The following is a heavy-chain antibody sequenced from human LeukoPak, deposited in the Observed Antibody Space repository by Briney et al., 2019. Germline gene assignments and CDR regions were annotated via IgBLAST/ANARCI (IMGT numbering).Heavy chain of an antibody. CDR3: AKDPPAYGGNSNPFDY. Sequence: GGSLRLSCAASGFTFSSYGMHWVRQAPGKGMEWVAVISYDGSNKYYADSVKGRFTISRDNSKNTLYLQMNSLRAEDTAVYYCAKDPPAYGGNSNPFDYLGQGTLVTVSS. J-gene: IGHJ4*02. CDR2: ISYDGSNK. V-gene: IGHV3-33*06. CDR1: GFTFSSYG. D-gene: IGHD4-23*01.